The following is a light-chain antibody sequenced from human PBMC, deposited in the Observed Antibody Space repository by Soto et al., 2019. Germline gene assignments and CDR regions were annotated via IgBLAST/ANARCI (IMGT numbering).Light chain of an antibody. J-gene: IGKJ1*01. CDR1: QSIRNY. CDR3: QQTDSTPQT. CDR2: AAS. V-gene: IGKV1-39*01. Sequence: DIQMTQSPSSLSASVGDRVTISCRASQSIRNYVSWYQQKPGTAPKLLIRAASTLQSGVPSXXSGSGSGTDFTLTISSLQIDDFATYFCQQTDSTPQTFGQGTNVEI.